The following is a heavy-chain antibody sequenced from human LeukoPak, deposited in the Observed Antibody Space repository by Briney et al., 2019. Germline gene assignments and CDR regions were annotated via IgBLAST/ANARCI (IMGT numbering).Heavy chain of an antibody. Sequence: SETLSLTCTVSGGSVSSYYWSWIRQPPGKGLEWIGYIYYSGSTNYNPSLKSRVTISVDTSKNQFSLKLSSVTAADTAVYYCAGDNYGTDSWGQGTLVTVSS. J-gene: IGHJ5*01. D-gene: IGHD5-18*01. CDR3: AGDNYGTDS. CDR1: GGSVSSYY. V-gene: IGHV4-59*08. CDR2: IYYSGST.